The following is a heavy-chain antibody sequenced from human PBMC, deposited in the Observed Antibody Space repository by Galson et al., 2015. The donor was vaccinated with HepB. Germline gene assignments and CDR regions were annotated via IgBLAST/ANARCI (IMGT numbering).Heavy chain of an antibody. Sequence: SLRLSCAASGFTFSDAYMTWIRQAPGRGLEWTSYITSDGGFTTYADSVKGRFTISRDNAKNSLYLQMSSLRVEDTALYYCARDFSATTRAFDYWGQGTLVTVSS. D-gene: IGHD4-11*01. V-gene: IGHV3-11*06. J-gene: IGHJ4*02. CDR1: GFTFSDAY. CDR2: ITSDGGFT. CDR3: ARDFSATTRAFDY.